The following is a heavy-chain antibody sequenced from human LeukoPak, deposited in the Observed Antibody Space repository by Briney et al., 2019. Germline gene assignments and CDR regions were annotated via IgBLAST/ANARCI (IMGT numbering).Heavy chain of an antibody. CDR2: IYWDDDK. CDR1: RFSLSTSGVG. D-gene: IGHD3/OR15-3a*01. CDR3: AHSPQWDWSPPTFDY. J-gene: IGHJ4*02. Sequence: ESGPTLVKPTQTLTLTCTFSRFSLSTSGVGVGWIRQPPGKALEWLALIYWDDDKRYSPSLKSRLTITKDTSKNQVVLTMTNMDPVDTATYYYAHSPQWDWSPPTFDYWGQGTLVTVSS. V-gene: IGHV2-5*02.